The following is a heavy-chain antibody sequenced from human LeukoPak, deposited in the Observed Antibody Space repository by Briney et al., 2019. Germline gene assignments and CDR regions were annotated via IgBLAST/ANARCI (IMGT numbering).Heavy chain of an antibody. CDR2: ISYDGSNK. CDR1: GFTFSSYA. V-gene: IGHV3-30*04. Sequence: PGRSLRLSCAASGFTFSSYAMHWVRQAPGKGLEWVAVISYDGSNKYYADSVKGRFTISRDNSKNTLYLQMNSLRAEDTAVYYCARDGASGSYYKSGGDYYYGMDVWGQGTTVTVSS. CDR3: ARDGASGSYYKSGGDYYYGMDV. J-gene: IGHJ6*02. D-gene: IGHD3-10*01.